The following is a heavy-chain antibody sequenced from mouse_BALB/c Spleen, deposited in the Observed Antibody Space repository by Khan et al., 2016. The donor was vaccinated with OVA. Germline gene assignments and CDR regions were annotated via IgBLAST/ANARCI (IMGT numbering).Heavy chain of an antibody. Sequence: QVQLQQSGAELVRPGASVKLSCKTSGYIFTSYWIHWVKQRSGQGLEWIARIYPGTDNTYYNEKLRDKATLTADKSSSTAYIQLSSLKSEDSAGYFCAREEALYYFAHWGQGTTLTVSS. CDR1: GYIFTSYW. CDR2: IYPGTDNT. V-gene: IGHV1S132*01. D-gene: IGHD1-1*01. CDR3: AREEALYYFAH. J-gene: IGHJ2*01.